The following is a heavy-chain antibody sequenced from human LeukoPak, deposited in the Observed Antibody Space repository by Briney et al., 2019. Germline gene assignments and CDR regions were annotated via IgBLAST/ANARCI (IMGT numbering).Heavy chain of an antibody. CDR1: GFTFSSYS. CDR3: ARDAHYGSGSYSEDFDY. CDR2: ISSSSSTI. V-gene: IGHV3-48*04. J-gene: IGHJ4*02. D-gene: IGHD3-10*01. Sequence: GGSLRLSCAASGFTFSSYSMNWVRQAPGKGLEWVSYISSSSSTIYYADSVKGQFTISRDNAKNSLYLQMNSLRAEDTAVYYCARDAHYGSGSYSEDFDYWGQGTLVTVSS.